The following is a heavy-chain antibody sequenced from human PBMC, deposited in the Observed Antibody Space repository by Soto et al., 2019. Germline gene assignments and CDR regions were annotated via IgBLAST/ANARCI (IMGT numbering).Heavy chain of an antibody. V-gene: IGHV4-61*01. J-gene: IGHJ6*02. Sequence: PSETLSLTCTVSGGSVSSGSYYWSWIRQPPGKGLEWIGYIYYSGSTNYNPSLKSRVTISVDTSKNQFSLKLSSVTAADTAVYYCARDVIVVVPAAQNYYGMDVWGQGTTVTVSS. D-gene: IGHD2-2*01. CDR2: IYYSGST. CDR3: ARDVIVVVPAAQNYYGMDV. CDR1: GGSVSSGSYY.